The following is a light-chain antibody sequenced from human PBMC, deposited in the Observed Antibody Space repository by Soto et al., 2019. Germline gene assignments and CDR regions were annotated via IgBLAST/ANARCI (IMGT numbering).Light chain of an antibody. V-gene: IGLV2-23*02. Sequence: QSALTQPASVSGSPGQSITISCTGTSSDIGSYDLVSWYQQHPGTAPKLIIYDVTKRPSGVSTRFSGSKSGNTASLTISGLQAVDEADYYCCSFADFTYVFGTGTKLTVL. CDR3: CSFADFTYV. CDR2: DVT. J-gene: IGLJ1*01. CDR1: SSDIGSYDL.